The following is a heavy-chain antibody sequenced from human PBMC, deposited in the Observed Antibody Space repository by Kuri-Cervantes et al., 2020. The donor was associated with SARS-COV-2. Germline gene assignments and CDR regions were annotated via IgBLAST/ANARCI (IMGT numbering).Heavy chain of an antibody. Sequence: GGSLRLSCAASGFTFSSYGMHWVRQAPGKGLEWVAFIRYDGSNKYYADSVKGRFTISRDNARNSAYLQMNGLRAEDTAVYYCARDLRMGKSLDYWGQGTLVTVSS. CDR1: GFTFSSYG. D-gene: IGHD7-27*01. V-gene: IGHV3-30*02. CDR2: IRYDGSNK. J-gene: IGHJ4*02. CDR3: ARDLRMGKSLDY.